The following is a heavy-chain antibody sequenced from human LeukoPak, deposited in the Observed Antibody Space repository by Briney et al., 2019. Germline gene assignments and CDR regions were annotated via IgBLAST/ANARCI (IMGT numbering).Heavy chain of an antibody. Sequence: SETLSLTCAVSGGSISSNNWWSWVRQPPGKGLEWIGEIYHSGSTNYNASLKSRVTISVDKSKNQFSLRLTSVTAADPAVYYCVRDVGAAPDYYFDYWGQGTLVTVSS. CDR2: IYHSGST. CDR3: VRDVGAAPDYYFDY. V-gene: IGHV4-4*02. CDR1: GGSISSNNW. J-gene: IGHJ4*02. D-gene: IGHD1-26*01.